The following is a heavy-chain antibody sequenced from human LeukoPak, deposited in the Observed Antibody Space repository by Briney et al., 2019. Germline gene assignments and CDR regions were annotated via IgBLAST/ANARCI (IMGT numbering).Heavy chain of an antibody. CDR3: ARVADGKGYPFDY. CDR2: IYYSGSS. D-gene: IGHD5-18*01. J-gene: IGHJ4*02. CDR1: GGSISSSSSY. V-gene: IGHV4-39*07. Sequence: SETLSLTCSVSGGSISSSSSYWGWIRQPPGKGLEWIGSIYYSGSSFDNPALKSRVTISVDTSKNQFSLKLSSVTAADTAVYYCARVADGKGYPFDYWGQGTLVTVSS.